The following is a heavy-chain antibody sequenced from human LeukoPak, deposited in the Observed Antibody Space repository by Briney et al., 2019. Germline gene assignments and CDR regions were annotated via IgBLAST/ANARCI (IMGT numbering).Heavy chain of an antibody. J-gene: IGHJ4*02. Sequence: GASVKVSCKASGYTFTSCYMHWVRQAPGQGLEWMGIINPSGGSTSYAQKFQGRVTMTRDTSTSTVYMELSSLRSEDTAVYYCATDTHTYYDFWSGYYPLDYWGQGTLVTVSS. CDR3: ATDTHTYYDFWSGYYPLDY. D-gene: IGHD3-3*01. CDR2: INPSGGST. CDR1: GYTFTSCY. V-gene: IGHV1-46*01.